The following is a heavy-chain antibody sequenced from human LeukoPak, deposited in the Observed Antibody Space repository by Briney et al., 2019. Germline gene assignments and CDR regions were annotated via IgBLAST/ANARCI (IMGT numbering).Heavy chain of an antibody. J-gene: IGHJ3*02. Sequence: SETLSLTCTVSGDSITSHYGSWIRQAPGKGLEWIGFIYYSGRTKYNPSLQSRVTISLDTSEKKFSLKVTSVTAADTAVYYCTRLLDNDSSGDPDTFDMWGQGTVVTVSS. V-gene: IGHV4-59*08. CDR3: TRLLDNDSSGDPDTFDM. D-gene: IGHD3-22*01. CDR1: GDSITSHY. CDR2: IYYSGRT.